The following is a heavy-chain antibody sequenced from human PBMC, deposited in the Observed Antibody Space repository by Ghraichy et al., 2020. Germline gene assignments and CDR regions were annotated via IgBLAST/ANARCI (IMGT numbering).Heavy chain of an antibody. Sequence: ASVKVSCKASGYTFTSYGISWVRQAPGQGLEWMGWISAYNGNTNYAQKLQGRVTMTTDTSTSTAYMELRSLRSDDTAVYYCAREEGSIAARPEDYYHGMDVWGQGTTVTVSS. D-gene: IGHD6-6*01. CDR1: GYTFTSYG. J-gene: IGHJ6*02. V-gene: IGHV1-18*04. CDR3: AREEGSIAARPEDYYHGMDV. CDR2: ISAYNGNT.